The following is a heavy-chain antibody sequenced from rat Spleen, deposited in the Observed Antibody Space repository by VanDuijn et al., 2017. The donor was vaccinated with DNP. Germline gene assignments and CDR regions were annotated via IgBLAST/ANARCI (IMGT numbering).Heavy chain of an antibody. Sequence: EVQLVESGGGLVQPGRSMKLSCVASGFTFSNYDMAWVRQAPKKGLDWVATISYDGSTTYYRDSVKGRFTISRDNAKNTLFLQRDSLKSEDTATYYCVRWNSGHFDYWGQGVMVTVSS. CDR3: VRWNSGHFDY. CDR2: ISYDGSTT. D-gene: IGHD4-3*01. V-gene: IGHV5-7*01. CDR1: GFTFSNYD. J-gene: IGHJ2*01.